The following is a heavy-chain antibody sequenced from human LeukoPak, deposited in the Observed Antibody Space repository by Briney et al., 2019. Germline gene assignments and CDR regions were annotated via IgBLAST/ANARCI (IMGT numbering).Heavy chain of an antibody. CDR1: GFTFSSYG. CDR2: ISGSGDST. J-gene: IGHJ5*02. CDR3: AKDLGPNWFDP. D-gene: IGHD3-16*01. V-gene: IGHV3-23*01. Sequence: GRSLRLSCAASGFTFSSYGMHWVRQAPGKGLEWVSVISGSGDSTYYADSVKGRFTISRDNSKNTLYLQMNSLRAEDTAVYYCAKDLGPNWFDPWGQGTLVTVSS.